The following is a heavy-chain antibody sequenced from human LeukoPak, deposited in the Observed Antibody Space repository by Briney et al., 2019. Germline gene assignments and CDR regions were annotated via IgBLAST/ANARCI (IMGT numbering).Heavy chain of an antibody. J-gene: IGHJ4*02. CDR2: ISWNSGSI. D-gene: IGHD1-26*01. CDR3: AKAELLDYFDY. Sequence: TGGSLRLSCAASGFTFDDYAMHWVRQAPGKGLEWVSGISWNSGSIGYADSVKGRFTISRDNAKNSLYLQMNSLRAEDTALYYCAKAELLDYFDYWGQGTLDTVSS. CDR1: GFTFDDYA. V-gene: IGHV3-9*01.